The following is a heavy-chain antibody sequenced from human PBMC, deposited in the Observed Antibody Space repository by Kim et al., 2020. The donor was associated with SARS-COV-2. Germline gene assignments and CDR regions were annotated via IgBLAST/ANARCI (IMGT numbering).Heavy chain of an antibody. V-gene: IGHV6-1*01. CDR3: ARRRIAVAGTLDSGMDV. CDR1: GDSVSSNSAA. CDR2: TYYRSKWYN. J-gene: IGHJ6*02. D-gene: IGHD6-19*01. Sequence: SQTLSLTCAISGDSVSSNSAAWNWTRQPPSRGPEWLGRTYYRSKWYNDYAVSVTSRITINPDTSKNQFSLQLNSVTPEDTAVYYCARRRIAVAGTLDSGMDVWGHGTTVTVSS.